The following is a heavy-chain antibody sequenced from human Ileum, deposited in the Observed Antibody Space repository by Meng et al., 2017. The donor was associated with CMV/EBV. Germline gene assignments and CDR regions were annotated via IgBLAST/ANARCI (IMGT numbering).Heavy chain of an antibody. J-gene: IGHJ5*02. CDR3: AREGYSSGWYWFDP. V-gene: IGHV1-69*04. CDR1: GGTFSSYT. D-gene: IGHD6-19*01. CDR2: IIPILGIA. Sequence: KASGGTFSSYTISWVRQAPGQGLAWMGRIIPILGIANYAQKFQGRVTITADKSTSTAYMELSGLRSEDTAVYYCAREGYSSGWYWFDPWGQGTLVTVSS.